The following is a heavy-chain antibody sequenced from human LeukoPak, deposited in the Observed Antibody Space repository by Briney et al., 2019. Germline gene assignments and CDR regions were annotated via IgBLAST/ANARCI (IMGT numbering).Heavy chain of an antibody. Sequence: SETLSLTCTVSGDSVSIYYWSWIRQPPGKGLEWIGYIFYRGNTNYNPSLKSRVTMAVDTSKNQFSLKVSSVTAADTAVYYCARAGNNWSFDYWGQGTLVTVSS. CDR3: ARAGNNWSFDY. V-gene: IGHV4-59*02. J-gene: IGHJ4*02. CDR2: IFYRGNT. CDR1: GDSVSIYY. D-gene: IGHD1-1*01.